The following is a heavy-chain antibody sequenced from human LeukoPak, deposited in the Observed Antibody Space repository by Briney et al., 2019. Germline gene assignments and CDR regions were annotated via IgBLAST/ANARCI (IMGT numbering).Heavy chain of an antibody. CDR3: ARPTPLEYDSSGQYDY. Sequence: PGRSLRLSCAASGFTFSSYSMNWVRQAPGKGLEWVSSISSSSSYIYYADSVKGRFTISRDNAKNSLYLQMNSLRAEDTAVYYCARPTPLEYDSSGQYDYWGQGTLVTVSS. D-gene: IGHD3-22*01. CDR1: GFTFSSYS. CDR2: ISSSSSYI. V-gene: IGHV3-21*01. J-gene: IGHJ4*02.